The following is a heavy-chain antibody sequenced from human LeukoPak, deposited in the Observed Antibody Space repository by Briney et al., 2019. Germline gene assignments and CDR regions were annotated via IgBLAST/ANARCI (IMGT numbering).Heavy chain of an antibody. CDR3: AKGCRSANCDEGRWFDP. J-gene: IGHJ5*02. Sequence: PGGSLRLSCAASGFMFSSYAMSWVRQAPGKGLEWVSSIRGGGSNTYFADSVKGRFSVSRDNSKNTLYLRMNSLRAEDTATYYCAKGCRSANCDEGRWFDPWGQGTLVIVSS. CDR1: GFMFSSYA. V-gene: IGHV3-23*01. CDR2: IRGGGSNT. D-gene: IGHD2-2*01.